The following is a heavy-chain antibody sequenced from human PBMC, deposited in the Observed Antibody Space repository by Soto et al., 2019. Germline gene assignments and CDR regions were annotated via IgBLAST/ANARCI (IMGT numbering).Heavy chain of an antibody. CDR2: ISSSGSTI. CDR1: GFTCSSYE. V-gene: IGHV3-48*03. J-gene: IGHJ3*02. Sequence: GGSLRLSWAAAGFTCSSYERNWVRQAPGKGLEWVSYISSSGSTIYYADSVKGRFTISRDNAKNSLYLQMHSLRAEDTAVYYCARATRAIFGVVISLDAFDIRGQRPIVT. CDR3: ARATRAIFGVVISLDAFDI. D-gene: IGHD3-3*01.